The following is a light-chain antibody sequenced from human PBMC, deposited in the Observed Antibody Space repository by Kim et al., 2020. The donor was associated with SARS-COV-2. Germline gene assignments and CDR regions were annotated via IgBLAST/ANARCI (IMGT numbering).Light chain of an antibody. J-gene: IGLJ1*01. CDR2: DVS. CDR3: CSYAGTYTYV. V-gene: IGLV2-11*03. CDR1: SSDVGGYNY. Sequence: GQSVTISCTGNSSDVGGYNYVSWYQQHPDKAPKFMIYDVSKRPSGVPDRFSGSKSGNTASLTISGLQAEDEADYYCCSYAGTYTYVFGTGTKVTVL.